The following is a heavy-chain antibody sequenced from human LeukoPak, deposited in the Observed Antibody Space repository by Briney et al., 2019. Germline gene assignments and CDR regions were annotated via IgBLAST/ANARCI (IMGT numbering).Heavy chain of an antibody. CDR2: IIPIFGTA. CDR3: ASRGSSPEFDY. CDR1: GGTFSSYA. J-gene: IGHJ4*02. Sequence: AASVKVSCKASGGTFSSYAISWVRQAPGQGLEWMGGIIPIFGTANYAQKFQGRVTITTDESTSTAYMELSSLRSEDMAVYYCASRGSSPEFDYWGQGTLVTVSS. V-gene: IGHV1-69*05. D-gene: IGHD6-6*01.